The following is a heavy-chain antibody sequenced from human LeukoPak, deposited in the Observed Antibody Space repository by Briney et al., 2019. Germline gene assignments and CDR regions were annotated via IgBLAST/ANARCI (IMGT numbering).Heavy chain of an antibody. J-gene: IGHJ4*02. Sequence: GGSLRLSCAASGFTFSIHTMSWVRQAPGKGLEWVSCISTTSSYIYYADSVKGRFTISRDNAKNSLYLQMNSLRAEDTAVYYCAREVNSYGPVDYWGQGTLVTVSS. CDR1: GFTFSIHT. V-gene: IGHV3-21*01. CDR2: ISTTSSYI. D-gene: IGHD5-18*01. CDR3: AREVNSYGPVDY.